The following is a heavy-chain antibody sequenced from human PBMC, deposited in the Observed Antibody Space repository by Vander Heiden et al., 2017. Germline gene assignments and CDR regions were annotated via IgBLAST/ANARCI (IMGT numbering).Heavy chain of an antibody. J-gene: IGHJ4*02. CDR1: GFTFRTYA. V-gene: IGHV3-23*01. Sequence: EVQLLASGGGLVQPGGALRLSCAASGFTFRTYAMGWVRQAPGKGLEWVSLIVGQTGTTGSAYYADSVKGRFTVSRDNSKNTLWLQMNSLRAEDTAVYYCAKTDYDFWSGYRLGDWGQGTLVTVSS. CDR3: AKTDYDFWSGYRLGD. CDR2: IVGQTGTTGSA. D-gene: IGHD3-3*01.